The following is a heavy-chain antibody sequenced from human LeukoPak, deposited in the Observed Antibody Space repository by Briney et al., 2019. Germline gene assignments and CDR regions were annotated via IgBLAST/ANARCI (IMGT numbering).Heavy chain of an antibody. J-gene: IGHJ4*02. V-gene: IGHV3-21*01. CDR1: GFTFSSYS. Sequence: GGSLRLSCAASGFTFSSYSMNWVRQAPGKGLEWFSSISSSSSYIKYADSVKGRFTISRDNAKNSLYLQMISLRADDTAVYYCATDPTVASSYWGQGTLVTVSS. CDR3: ATDPTVASSY. CDR2: ISSSSSYI. D-gene: IGHD4-23*01.